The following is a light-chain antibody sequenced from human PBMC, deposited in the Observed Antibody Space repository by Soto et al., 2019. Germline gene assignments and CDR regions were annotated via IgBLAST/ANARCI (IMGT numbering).Light chain of an antibody. CDR3: QEYGSFTNA. CDR1: QSVSSSY. CDR2: FAC. J-gene: IGKJ2*01. V-gene: IGKV3-20*01. Sequence: EIVLTQSPGTLSLSPGERATLSCRASQSVSSSYLAWYQHKPGQAPRLLIYFACSRDTGIPDRFSGSGSGTDFNLTISRLEPEDFAVYYCQEYGSFTNAFGQGTKLEIK.